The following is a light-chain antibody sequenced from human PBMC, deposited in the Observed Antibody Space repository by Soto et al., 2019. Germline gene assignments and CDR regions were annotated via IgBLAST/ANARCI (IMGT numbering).Light chain of an antibody. CDR3: ETLDSNTQV. CDR2: LEGSGSY. CDR1: SGHSSYI. V-gene: IGLV4-60*02. J-gene: IGLJ2*01. Sequence: QSVLTQSSSASASLGSSVKLTCTLRSGHSSYIIAWHQQQPGKAPRYLMKLEGSGSYNKGSGVPDRFSGSSSGADRYLTISNLQFEDEAEYYCETLDSNTQVFGGGTKLTVL.